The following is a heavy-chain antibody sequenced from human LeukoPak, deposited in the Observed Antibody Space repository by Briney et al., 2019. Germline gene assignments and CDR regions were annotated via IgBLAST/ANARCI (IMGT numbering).Heavy chain of an antibody. Sequence: ASVKVSCXASGYTFTAYYMHWVRQARGQGLEWMGWINPNSGGTNYAQKFQGRVTMTRDTSISTAYMELSRLRSDDTAVYYCAVGYYDYVWGGIDYWGQGTLVTVSS. J-gene: IGHJ4*02. V-gene: IGHV1-2*02. CDR1: GYTFTAYY. CDR2: INPNSGGT. CDR3: AVGYYDYVWGGIDY. D-gene: IGHD3-16*01.